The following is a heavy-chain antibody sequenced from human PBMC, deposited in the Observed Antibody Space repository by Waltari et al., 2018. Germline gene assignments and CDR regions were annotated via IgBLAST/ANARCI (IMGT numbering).Heavy chain of an antibody. CDR1: GGPFSSYA. J-gene: IGHJ6*02. Sequence: QVQLVQSGAEVKKPGSSVKVSCKASGGPFSSYAISWVRQAPGQGLEWMGGIIPIFGTANYAQKVQGRVTITTDESTSTAYMELSSLRSEDTAVYYCASPSGEYARYYYYGMDVWGQGTTVTV. D-gene: IGHD3-10*01. V-gene: IGHV1-69*05. CDR2: IIPIFGTA. CDR3: ASPSGEYARYYYYGMDV.